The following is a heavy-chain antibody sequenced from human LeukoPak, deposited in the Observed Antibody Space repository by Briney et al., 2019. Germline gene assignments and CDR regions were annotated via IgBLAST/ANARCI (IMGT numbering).Heavy chain of an antibody. V-gene: IGHV4-61*02. Sequence: PSETLSLTCTVSDGSISSGSYYWSWIRQPAGKGLEWIGRIYTSGSTNYNPSLKSRVTISVDTSKNQFSLKLSSVTAADTAVYYCARVDDTFLYFDYWGQGTLVTVSS. CDR1: DGSISSGSYY. CDR3: ARVDDTFLYFDY. CDR2: IYTSGST. D-gene: IGHD2/OR15-2a*01. J-gene: IGHJ4*02.